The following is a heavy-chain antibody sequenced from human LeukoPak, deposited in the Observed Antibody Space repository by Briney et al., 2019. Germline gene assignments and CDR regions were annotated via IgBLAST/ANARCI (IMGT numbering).Heavy chain of an antibody. CDR2: IYTSGST. D-gene: IGHD2-2*01. J-gene: IGHJ5*02. V-gene: IGHV4-61*02. Sequence: SQTLSLTCTVSGGSISSGSYYWRWIRQPAGKGLEWIGRIYTSGSTNYNPALKSRVTISVDTSKNQFSLKLSSVTAADTAVYYCARDMPYSWFDPWGQGTLVTVSS. CDR1: GGSISSGSYY. CDR3: ARDMPYSWFDP.